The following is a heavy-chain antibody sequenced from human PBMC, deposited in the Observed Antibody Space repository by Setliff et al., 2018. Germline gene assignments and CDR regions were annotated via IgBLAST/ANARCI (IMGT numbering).Heavy chain of an antibody. CDR1: GYTFTSYA. Sequence: ASVKVSCKASGYTFTSYALHWLRQAPGQRLEWMAYINGGNGNTHYSQKFRGRATVTRDTSASTVFMELSTLSSEDTAVYYCAREVYDILTGYSYWYFDLWGRGTLVTVSS. CDR3: AREVYDILTGYSYWYFDL. V-gene: IGHV1-3*01. CDR2: INGGNGNT. J-gene: IGHJ2*01. D-gene: IGHD3-9*01.